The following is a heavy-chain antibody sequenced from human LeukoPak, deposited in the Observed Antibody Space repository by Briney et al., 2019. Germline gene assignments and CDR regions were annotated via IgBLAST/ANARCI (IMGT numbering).Heavy chain of an antibody. D-gene: IGHD3-22*01. CDR2: IYYSGST. Sequence: SETLSLTCTVSGGSISSYYWSWIRQPPGKGLEWIRYIYYSGSTNYNPSLKSRVTISVDTSKNQFSLKLSSVTAADTAVYYCARVGGYYDSSGYYSYDAFDIWGQGTMVTVSS. J-gene: IGHJ3*02. CDR3: ARVGGYYDSSGYYSYDAFDI. CDR1: GGSISSYY. V-gene: IGHV4-59*01.